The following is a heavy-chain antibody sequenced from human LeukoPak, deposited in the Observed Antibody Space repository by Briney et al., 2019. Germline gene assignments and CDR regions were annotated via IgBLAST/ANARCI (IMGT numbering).Heavy chain of an antibody. V-gene: IGHV3-73*01. D-gene: IGHD3-10*01. Sequence: GGSLKLSCAASGFTFSGSAMHWVRRASGKGLEWVGRIRSKANSYATAYAASVKGRFTISRDDSKNTAYLQMNSLKTEDTAVYYCTRPQNYYDPGDYYGMDVWGQGTTVTVSS. CDR2: IRSKANSYAT. CDR3: TRPQNYYDPGDYYGMDV. CDR1: GFTFSGSA. J-gene: IGHJ6*02.